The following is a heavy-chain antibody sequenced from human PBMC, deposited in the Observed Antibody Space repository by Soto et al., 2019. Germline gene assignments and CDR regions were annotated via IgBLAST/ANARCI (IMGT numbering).Heavy chain of an antibody. CDR3: ARDTIFGRFLDY. Sequence: PGGSLRLSCAASGFTFSSYSMNWVRQAPGKGLEWVSSISSSSSYIYYADSVKGRFTISRDNAKNSLYLQMNSLRAEDTAVYYCARDTIFGRFLDYWGQGTLVTVSS. CDR2: ISSSSSYI. J-gene: IGHJ4*02. D-gene: IGHD3-3*01. V-gene: IGHV3-21*01. CDR1: GFTFSSYS.